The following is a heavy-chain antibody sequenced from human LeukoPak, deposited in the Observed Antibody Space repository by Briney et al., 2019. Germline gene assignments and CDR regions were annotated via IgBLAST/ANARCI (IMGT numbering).Heavy chain of an antibody. J-gene: IGHJ3*02. Sequence: ASVKVSCKASGYTFTGYYMHWVRQAPGQGLEWMGWINPNSGGTNFAQKFQGRVTMTRDTSISTAYMELSRLRSDDTAVYYCRWVGDLVSEGFDIWGQGTMVTVSS. V-gene: IGHV1-2*02. CDR2: INPNSGGT. CDR1: GYTFTGYY. D-gene: IGHD3-10*01. CDR3: RWVGDLVSEGFDI.